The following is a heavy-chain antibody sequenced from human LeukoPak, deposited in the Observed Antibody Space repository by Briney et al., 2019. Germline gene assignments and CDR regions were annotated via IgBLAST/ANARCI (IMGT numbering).Heavy chain of an antibody. V-gene: IGHV3-49*03. Sequence: GGSLRLSCTASGFTFGDYAMSWFRQAPGKGLEWVGFIRSKAYGGTTEYAASVKGRFTISRDDSKSIAYLQMNSLKTEDTAVYYCTRDCGSGGDCHSTYWYFDLWGRGTLVTVSS. D-gene: IGHD2-21*02. CDR2: IRSKAYGGTT. J-gene: IGHJ2*01. CDR1: GFTFGDYA. CDR3: TRDCGSGGDCHSTYWYFDL.